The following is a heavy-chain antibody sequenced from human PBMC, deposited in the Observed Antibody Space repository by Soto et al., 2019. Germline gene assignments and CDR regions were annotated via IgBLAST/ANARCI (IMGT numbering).Heavy chain of an antibody. CDR1: GFTFSIYL. CDR2: IKQDGSVI. Sequence: GGSLRLSCAASGFTFSIYLMTWVRQAPGKGLEWVANIKQDGSVIYFVDSLKGRFTISRDNAKNSLYLQMNSLRADDTAVYFCARIGYSSSSLDYWGQGTLVTVSS. CDR3: ARIGYSSSSLDY. V-gene: IGHV3-7*01. D-gene: IGHD6-6*01. J-gene: IGHJ4*02.